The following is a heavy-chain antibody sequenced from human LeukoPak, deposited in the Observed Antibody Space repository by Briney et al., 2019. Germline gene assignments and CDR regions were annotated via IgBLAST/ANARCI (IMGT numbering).Heavy chain of an antibody. Sequence: NSGGSLRLSCVASGFTFSDHFMNWVRQAPGKGLEWVPSISSSGSSALYADSLRGRFTISRDNAKNSLYLQMNSLRPGDTAVYYCARERYSRSSHDALDLWGQGTMVTVSS. CDR3: ARERYSRSSHDALDL. D-gene: IGHD6-6*01. CDR2: ISSSGSSA. J-gene: IGHJ3*01. V-gene: IGHV3-21*01. CDR1: GFTFSDHF.